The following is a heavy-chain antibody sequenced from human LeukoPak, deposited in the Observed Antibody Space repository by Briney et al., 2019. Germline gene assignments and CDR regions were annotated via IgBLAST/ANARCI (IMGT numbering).Heavy chain of an antibody. CDR3: ARITYGDFEGVFDY. CDR1: GGSISSYH. J-gene: IGHJ4*02. V-gene: IGHV4-4*07. CDR2: IYTSGST. D-gene: IGHD4-17*01. Sequence: SETLSLTCTVSGGSISSYHWSWIRQPAGKGLEWIGRIYTSGSTNYNPSLKSRVTMSVDTSKNQFSLKLSSVTAADTAVYYCARITYGDFEGVFDYWGQGTLVTVSS.